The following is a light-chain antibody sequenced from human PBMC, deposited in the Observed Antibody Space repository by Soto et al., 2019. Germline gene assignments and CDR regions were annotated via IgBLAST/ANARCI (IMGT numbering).Light chain of an antibody. CDR2: AAT. CDR3: QQANAFPPA. J-gene: IGKJ4*01. CDR1: QPINNW. V-gene: IGKV1-12*01. Sequence: DIQMTQSPSSVSASVGDRVTITCRASQPINNWVAWYQQRAGKAPNLLIYAATNLLSGVPSRFSCSGSGTDFTLTISSLQPEDFATYYCQQANAFPPAFGGGTKVDLK.